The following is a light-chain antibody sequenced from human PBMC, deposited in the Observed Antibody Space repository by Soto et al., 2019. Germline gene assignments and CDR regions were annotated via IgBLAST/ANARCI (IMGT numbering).Light chain of an antibody. V-gene: IGLV2-14*01. CDR3: SSYTSSRTFRV. Sequence: QPALTQPASVSGSPGQSITISCTGTSSDGGGYNYVSWYQQHPGKAPKLVIYEVSNRPSGVSNRFSGSKSGNTASLTISAPQAEDQAPYSCSSYTSSRTFRVFGTGTKVT. CDR1: SSDGGGYNY. CDR2: EVS. J-gene: IGLJ1*01.